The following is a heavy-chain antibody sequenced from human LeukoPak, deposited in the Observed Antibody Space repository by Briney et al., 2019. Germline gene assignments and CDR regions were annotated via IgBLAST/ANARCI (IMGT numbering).Heavy chain of an antibody. CDR2: ISTDIGIT. V-gene: IGHV1-18*04. Sequence: ASVKVSCKTSGYTFTTYSITWVRQAPGQGLEWMGWISTDIGITVYAQRLQGRVTMTTDRSTSTAYMELRSLRYGDTAVYYCARSSEWDTTRNNWFDPWGQGTLVTVSS. CDR3: ARSSEWDTTRNNWFDP. J-gene: IGHJ5*02. CDR1: GYTFTTYS. D-gene: IGHD2/OR15-2a*01.